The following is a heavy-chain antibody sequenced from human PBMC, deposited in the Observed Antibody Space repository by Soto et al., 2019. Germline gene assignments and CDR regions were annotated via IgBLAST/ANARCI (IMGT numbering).Heavy chain of an antibody. CDR2: INHSGST. V-gene: IGHV4-34*01. CDR3: ATYWGTESHTSWFDL. J-gene: IGHJ5*02. D-gene: IGHD3-16*01. Sequence: SETLSLTCAVYGGSFSGYYWSWIRQPPGKGLEWIGEINHSGSTNYNPSLKSRVTISSARSTNQVSLTLTSVTAADTAIYYCATYWGTESHTSWFDLWGRGAQVTVS. CDR1: GGSFSGYY.